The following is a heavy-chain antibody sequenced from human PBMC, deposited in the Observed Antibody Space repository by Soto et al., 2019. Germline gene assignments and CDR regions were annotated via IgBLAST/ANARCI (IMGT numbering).Heavy chain of an antibody. J-gene: IGHJ4*02. V-gene: IGHV4-39*01. D-gene: IGHD3-22*01. Sequence: QLQLQESGPGLVKPSETLSLTCTVSGGSISSSSYYWGWIRQSPGKGLEWIGSIYYSGSTYYNPSLKSRVTISVDTSKNQFSLKLSSVTAADTAVYYCARRDSSGYDYYFDYWGQGTLVTVSS. CDR3: ARRDSSGYDYYFDY. CDR1: GGSISSSSYY. CDR2: IYYSGST.